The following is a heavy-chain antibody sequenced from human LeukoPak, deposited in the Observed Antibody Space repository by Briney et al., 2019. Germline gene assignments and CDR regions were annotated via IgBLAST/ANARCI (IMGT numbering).Heavy chain of an antibody. CDR3: AKDARRTSGWYFFDY. J-gene: IGHJ4*02. V-gene: IGHV3-23*01. Sequence: QPGGSLRLSCAASGLAFSSQAMGWVRQAPGKGLEWVSVISDSGSITYYADSVKGRFTISRDNSKNTLFLQMNSLRAEDTAVYYCAKDARRTSGWYFFDYWGQGTLVTVSS. D-gene: IGHD6-19*01. CDR1: GLAFSSQA. CDR2: ISDSGSIT.